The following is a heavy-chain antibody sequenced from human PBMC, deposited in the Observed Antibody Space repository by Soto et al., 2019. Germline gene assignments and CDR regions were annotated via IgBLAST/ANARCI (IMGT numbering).Heavy chain of an antibody. CDR3: VRDGDCSGGSCFSGMDV. J-gene: IGHJ6*02. CDR2: IIPIFGTA. Sequence: QVQLVQSGAEVKKPGSSVKVSCKASGGTFSSYAISWVRQAPGQGLEWMGGIIPIFGTANYAQKFQGRVTITADESTSTAYMELSSLRSEDTAVYYCVRDGDCSGGSCFSGMDVWGQGTTVTVSS. CDR1: GGTFSSYA. V-gene: IGHV1-69*12. D-gene: IGHD2-15*01.